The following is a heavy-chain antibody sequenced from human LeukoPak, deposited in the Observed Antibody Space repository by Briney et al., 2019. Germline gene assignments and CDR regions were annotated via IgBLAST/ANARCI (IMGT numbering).Heavy chain of an antibody. CDR2: INHGGST. Sequence: PSETLSLTCAVYGGSFSDYYWSWIRQPPVKGLEWIGEINHGGSTNYNPSLKSRVTISVDTSKNQFSLKLSSVTAADTAVYYCARKGDGRGYSYGRRSFGMDVWGQGTTVTVSS. CDR1: GGSFSDYY. D-gene: IGHD5-18*01. J-gene: IGHJ6*02. CDR3: ARKGDGRGYSYGRRSFGMDV. V-gene: IGHV4-34*01.